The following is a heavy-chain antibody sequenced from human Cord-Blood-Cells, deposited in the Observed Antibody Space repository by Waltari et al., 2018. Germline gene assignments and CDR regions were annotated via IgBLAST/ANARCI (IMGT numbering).Heavy chain of an antibody. D-gene: IGHD2-2*01. CDR1: GGTFSSYA. J-gene: IGHJ4*02. V-gene: IGHV1-69*12. CDR2: IIPIFGTA. Sequence: QVQLVQFGAEVKKPGSSVKVSCKASGGTFSSYAISWVRQAPGQGLEWMGGIIPIFGTANYAQKFQGRVTITADESTSTAYMELSSLRSEDTAVYYCARVVVPAAIRPQYYFDYWGQGTLVTVSS. CDR3: ARVVVPAAIRPQYYFDY.